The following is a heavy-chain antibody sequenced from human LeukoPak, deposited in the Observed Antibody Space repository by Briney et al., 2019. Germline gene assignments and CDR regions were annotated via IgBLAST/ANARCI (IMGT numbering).Heavy chain of an antibody. CDR3: AIFHAGCGCDCYYPFDY. CDR2: IIPILGIA. V-gene: IGHV1-69*04. D-gene: IGHD2-21*01. CDR1: GGTFSSYA. J-gene: IGHJ4*02. Sequence: ASVKVSCKASGGTFSSYAISWVRQAPGQGLEWMGRIIPILGIANYAQKFQGRVTITADKSTSTAYMELSSLRSEDTAVYYCAIFHAGCGCDCYYPFDYWGQGTLVTVSS.